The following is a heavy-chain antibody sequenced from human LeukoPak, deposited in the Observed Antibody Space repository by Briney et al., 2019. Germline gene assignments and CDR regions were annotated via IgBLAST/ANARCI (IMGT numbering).Heavy chain of an antibody. CDR1: GDSVSSNSAA. J-gene: IGHJ4*02. CDR2: TYYRSSWYN. D-gene: IGHD2-15*01. CDR3: ARGRSWPLDY. V-gene: IGHV6-1*01. Sequence: SQTLSLTCAISGDSVSSNSAAWNWSRQSPSRGLEWLGRTYYRSSWYNDYAVSVKSRISINSDTSKNQFSLQLNSVTPEDTAVYYCARGRSWPLDYWGQGTLVTVSS.